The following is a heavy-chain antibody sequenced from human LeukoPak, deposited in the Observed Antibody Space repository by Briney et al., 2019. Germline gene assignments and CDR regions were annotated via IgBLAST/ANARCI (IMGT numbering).Heavy chain of an antibody. V-gene: IGHV4-59*01. CDR3: AREVSYYGLFYFDY. D-gene: IGHD2/OR15-2a*01. J-gene: IGHJ4*02. CDR2: IYYSGST. CDR1: SGSLSSYY. Sequence: SETLSLTCTVSSGSLSSYYWSWIRQPPGKGLEWIGNIYYSGSTNYSPSLKSRVTISVDTSKNQFSLKLTSVTAADTAVYFCAREVSYYGLFYFDYWGQGTLVTVSS.